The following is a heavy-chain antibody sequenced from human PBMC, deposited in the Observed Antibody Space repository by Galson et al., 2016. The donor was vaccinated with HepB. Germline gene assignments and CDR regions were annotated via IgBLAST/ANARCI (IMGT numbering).Heavy chain of an antibody. CDR1: GFSFSTYG. V-gene: IGHV3-33*01. J-gene: IGHJ6*03. D-gene: IGHD3-10*01. CDR2: IWYDGSNK. CDR3: ARGPGRLGDFAGYYYYYYMDV. Sequence: SLRLSCAASGFSFSTYGMHWVRQAPGKGLEWVAVIWYDGSNKYYVDSVNGRFTISRDDSKNMLNLQMNSLRVEDTAVYYCARGPGRLGDFAGYYYYYYMDVWGRGTTVTVS.